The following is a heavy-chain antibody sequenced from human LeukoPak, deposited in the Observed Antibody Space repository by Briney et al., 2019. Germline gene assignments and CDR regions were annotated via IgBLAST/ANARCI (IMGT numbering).Heavy chain of an antibody. CDR3: ARNGPGAFDI. V-gene: IGHV4-34*01. J-gene: IGHJ3*02. Sequence: SETLSLTCAVYGGSFSGYYWSWIRQPPGKGLEWIGEINHSGSTNYNPSLKGRVTISVDTSKNQFSLKLSSVTAADTAVYYCARNGPGAFDIWGQGTMVTVSS. CDR2: INHSGST. CDR1: GGSFSGYY.